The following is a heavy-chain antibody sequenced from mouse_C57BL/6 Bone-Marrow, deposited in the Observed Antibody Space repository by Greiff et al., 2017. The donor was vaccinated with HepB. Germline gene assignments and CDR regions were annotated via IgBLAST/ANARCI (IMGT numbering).Heavy chain of an antibody. CDR2: IDPSDSYT. V-gene: IGHV1-69*01. Sequence: QVQLQQPGAELVMPGASVKLSCKASGYTSTSYWMHWVRQRPGQGLEWIGEIDPSDSYTNYNQKFKGKSTLTVDKSSSPAYMQLSSLTSEDSAVYYGARDDYAAWFAYWGQGTLVTVSA. J-gene: IGHJ3*01. D-gene: IGHD2-4*01. CDR1: GYTSTSYW. CDR3: ARDDYAAWFAY.